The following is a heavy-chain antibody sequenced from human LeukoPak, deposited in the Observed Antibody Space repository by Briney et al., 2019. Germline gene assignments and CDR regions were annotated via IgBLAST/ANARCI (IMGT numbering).Heavy chain of an antibody. CDR3: ARIDSSGYEAYYFDY. Sequence: SVKVSCKASGGTFSSYAISWVRQAPGQGLEWMGGIIPIFGTANYAQKFQGSVTITADESTSTAYRELSSLRSEDTAVYYCARIDSSGYEAYYFDYWGQGTLVTVSS. D-gene: IGHD3-22*01. CDR1: GGTFSSYA. V-gene: IGHV1-69*13. CDR2: IIPIFGTA. J-gene: IGHJ4*02.